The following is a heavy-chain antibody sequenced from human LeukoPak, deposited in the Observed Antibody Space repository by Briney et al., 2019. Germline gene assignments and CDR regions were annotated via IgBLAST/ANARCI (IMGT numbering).Heavy chain of an antibody. Sequence: SSETLSLTCTVSGGSISSYYWSWIRQPPGKGLEWIERIYTSGSTNYNPSLKSRVTMSVDTSKNQFSLKLSSVTAADTAVYYCARDRQDIVVVPAAHGYYYYYMDVWGKGTTVTVSS. D-gene: IGHD2-2*01. V-gene: IGHV4-4*07. CDR2: IYTSGST. CDR1: GGSISSYY. J-gene: IGHJ6*03. CDR3: ARDRQDIVVVPAAHGYYYYYMDV.